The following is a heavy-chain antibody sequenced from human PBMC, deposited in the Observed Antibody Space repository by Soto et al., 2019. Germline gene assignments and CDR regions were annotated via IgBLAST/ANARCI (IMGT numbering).Heavy chain of an antibody. V-gene: IGHV1-69*13. CDR2: IIPIFGTA. J-gene: IGHJ4*02. Sequence: ASVKVSCKASGGTFSSYAISWVRQAPGQGLEWMGGIIPIFGTANYAQKFQGRVTITADESTSTAYMELSSLRSDDTAVYYCARVITIFGVVIRLTGPFDYWGPG. CDR3: ARVITIFGVVIRLTGPFDY. CDR1: GGTFSSYA. D-gene: IGHD3-3*01.